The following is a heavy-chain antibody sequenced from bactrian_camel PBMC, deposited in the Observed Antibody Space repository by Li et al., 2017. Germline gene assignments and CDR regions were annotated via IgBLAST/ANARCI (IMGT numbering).Heavy chain of an antibody. CDR2: IDADGET. J-gene: IGHJ4*01. D-gene: IGHD2*01. CDR1: GYTGGTVC. Sequence: QLVESGGGSVQVGGSLRLSCVVSGYTGGTVCMSWFRQVSGQEREGVASIDADGETSYVDSVKGRFTVSRDNGKNSVYLQMDSLKLEDTAMYYCAADFGPYCSGPYLARRANFEGQGTQVTVS. V-gene: IGHV3S10*01.